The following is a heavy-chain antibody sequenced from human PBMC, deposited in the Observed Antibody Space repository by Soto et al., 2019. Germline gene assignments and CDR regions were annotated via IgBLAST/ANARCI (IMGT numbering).Heavy chain of an antibody. V-gene: IGHV1-18*01. CDR1: GYTFTSYG. Sequence: GASVKVSCKASGYTFTSYGISWVRQATGQGLEWMGWMNANSGNTDYAQKLQGRVTMTTDTSTSTAYMELRSLRSEDTAVYYCARTRTGRDWFDTWGQGNMVTVSS. CDR2: MNANSGNT. D-gene: IGHD2-2*01. CDR3: ARTRTGRDWFDT. J-gene: IGHJ5*01.